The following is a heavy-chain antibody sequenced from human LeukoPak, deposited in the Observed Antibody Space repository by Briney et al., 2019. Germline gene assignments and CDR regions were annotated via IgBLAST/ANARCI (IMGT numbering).Heavy chain of an antibody. CDR2: ISGDGGST. CDR1: GXIFHDYA. Sequence: GGSLRLSCAAPGXIFHDYAIHWVRQPPGKGLEWVSLISGDGGSTFYADSVKGLFTISRDNSKNSLYLQMSSLRIEDTALYYCARESESSGWYDFWGQGTLVTVSS. J-gene: IGHJ5*01. V-gene: IGHV3-43*02. D-gene: IGHD3-22*01. CDR3: ARESESSGWYDF.